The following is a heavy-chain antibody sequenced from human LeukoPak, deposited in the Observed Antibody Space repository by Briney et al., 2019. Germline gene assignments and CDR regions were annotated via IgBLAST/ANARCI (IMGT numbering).Heavy chain of an antibody. D-gene: IGHD6-13*01. CDR3: AKDGSSLDY. V-gene: IGHV3-30*18. CDR1: GFTFSSYG. J-gene: IGHJ4*02. CDR2: ISYDGSNK. Sequence: PGGSLRLSCAASGFTFSSYGMHWVRQAPGKGLEGVAVISYDGSNKYYADSVKGRFAISRDNSKNTLYLQMNSLRAEDTAVYYCAKDGSSLDYWGQGTLVTVSS.